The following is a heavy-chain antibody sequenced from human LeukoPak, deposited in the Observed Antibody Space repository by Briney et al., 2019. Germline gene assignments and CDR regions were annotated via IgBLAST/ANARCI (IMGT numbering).Heavy chain of an antibody. V-gene: IGHV3-23*01. CDR2: ISASGDTT. J-gene: IGHJ4*02. CDR3: ASRPRSTVVAPWDY. D-gene: IGHD3-22*01. CDR1: GFTFSTYA. Sequence: PGGSLRLSCAASGFTFSTYAMAWVRRAPGKGLEWVSGISASGDTTYYGDSVKGQFIISKDYSKNTLYLQMNGLRAEDTALYYCASRPRSTVVAPWDYWGQGTLVTVSS.